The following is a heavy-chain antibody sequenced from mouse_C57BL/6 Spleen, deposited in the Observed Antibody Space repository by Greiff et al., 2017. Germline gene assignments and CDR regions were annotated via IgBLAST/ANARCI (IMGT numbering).Heavy chain of an antibody. V-gene: IGHV5-4*01. D-gene: IGHD4-1*01. CDR2: ISDGGSYT. J-gene: IGHJ2*01. Sequence: EVQGVESGGGLVKPGGSLKLSCAASGFTFSSYAMSWVRQTPEKRLEWVATISDGGSYTYYPDNVKGRFTISRDNAKNNLYLQMSHLKSEDTAMYYCARGRLTGVVFDYWGQGTTLTVSS. CDR1: GFTFSSYA. CDR3: ARGRLTGVVFDY.